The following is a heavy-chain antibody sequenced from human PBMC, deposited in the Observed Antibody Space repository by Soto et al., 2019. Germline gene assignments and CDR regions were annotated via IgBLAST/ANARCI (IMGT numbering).Heavy chain of an antibody. CDR3: ARDQAGLGPTDYYFDY. CDR1: GYTFTGYY. V-gene: IGHV1-2*04. CDR2: INPNSGGT. D-gene: IGHD3-16*01. J-gene: IGHJ4*02. Sequence: ASVKVSCKASGYTFTGYYMHWVRQAPGQGLEWMGWINPNSGGTNYAQKFQGWVTMTRDTSISTAYMELSRLRSDDTAVYYCARDQAGLGPTDYYFDYWGQGTLVTVSS.